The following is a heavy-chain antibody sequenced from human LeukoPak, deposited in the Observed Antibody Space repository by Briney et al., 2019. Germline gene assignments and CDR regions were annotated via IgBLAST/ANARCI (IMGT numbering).Heavy chain of an antibody. D-gene: IGHD3-22*01. CDR1: EFTFSTFW. CDR3: ARDRGRTMIVVPLGY. J-gene: IGHJ4*02. Sequence: GGSLRLSCVASEFTFSTFWMHWVRQAPGKGLVWVSRIKSDGSSTIYADSVKGRFTISRDNAKNSLYLQMNSLRAEDTAVYYCARDRGRTMIVVPLGYWGQGTLVTVSS. V-gene: IGHV3-74*01. CDR2: IKSDGSST.